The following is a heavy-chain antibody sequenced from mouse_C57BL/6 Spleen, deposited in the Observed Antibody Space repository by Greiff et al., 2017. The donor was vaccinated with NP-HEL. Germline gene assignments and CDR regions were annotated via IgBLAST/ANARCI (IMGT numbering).Heavy chain of an antibody. CDR2: INPNYGTT. V-gene: IGHV1-39*01. CDR1: GYSFTDYN. D-gene: IGHD1-1*01. J-gene: IGHJ1*03. Sequence: EVQLQESGPELVKPGASVKISCKASGYSFTDYNMNWVKQSHGKSLEWIGVINPNYGTTSYNQKLEGKATLTVDQSSSTAYMQRNSLASEDAAVDYGARGDGSREGVWGKGATVTVSS. CDR3: ARGDGSREGV.